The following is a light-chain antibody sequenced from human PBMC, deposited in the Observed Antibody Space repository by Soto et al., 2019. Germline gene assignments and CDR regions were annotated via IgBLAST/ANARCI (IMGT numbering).Light chain of an antibody. CDR2: RVT. J-gene: IGLJ3*02. CDR1: SNDGVGYNS. Sequence: QSVLTQPASVSGSPGQSITISCTGASNDGVGYNSVSWYQQHPGKAPKLMIYRVTNRPSGISNRFSGSKSGNTASLTISGLQAEDEADYYCSSYTSSGTLVFGGGTKLTVL. V-gene: IGLV2-14*01. CDR3: SSYTSSGTLV.